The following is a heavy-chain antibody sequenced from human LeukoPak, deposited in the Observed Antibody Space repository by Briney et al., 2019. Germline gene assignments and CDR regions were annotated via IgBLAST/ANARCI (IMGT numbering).Heavy chain of an antibody. J-gene: IGHJ6*02. CDR2: IYYSGTT. D-gene: IGHD3-3*02. CDR1: GGSISNYY. Sequence: PSETLSLTCSVSGGSISNYYWSWIRQSPGKGLEWIGYIYYSGTTNYNPSLKSRVSISLDTSKSQFSLKLSSVTAADTAVYYCARHFSSQNYGMDVWGQGTTVTFSS. V-gene: IGHV4-59*01. CDR3: ARHFSSQNYGMDV.